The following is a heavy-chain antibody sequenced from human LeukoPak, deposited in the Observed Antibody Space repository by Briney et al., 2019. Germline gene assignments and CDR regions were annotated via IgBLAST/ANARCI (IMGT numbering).Heavy chain of an antibody. Sequence: SETLPLTCTVSGGSISSSSYCWGWIRQPPGKGLEWIGSIYYSGSTYYNPSLKSRVTISVDTSKNQFSLKLSSVTAADTAVYYCAREGGYWDYYYYYMDVWGKGTTVTVSS. D-gene: IGHD3-22*01. CDR3: AREGGYWDYYYYYMDV. CDR2: IYYSGST. CDR1: GGSISSSSYC. J-gene: IGHJ6*03. V-gene: IGHV4-39*07.